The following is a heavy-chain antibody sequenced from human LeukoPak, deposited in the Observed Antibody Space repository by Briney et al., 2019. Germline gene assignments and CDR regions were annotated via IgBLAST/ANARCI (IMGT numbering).Heavy chain of an antibody. CDR2: IKPDGSEK. CDR1: GFTFSPYW. V-gene: IGHV3-7*01. J-gene: IGHJ6*02. CDR3: VRVNGMDV. Sequence: GGSLRLSCAASGFTFSPYWMTWVRQAPGKGLEWVANIKPDGSEKFYVDSVKGRFTVSRDNAKNSLYLQMNSLRVEDTAVYYCVRVNGMDVWGQGTTVTVSS.